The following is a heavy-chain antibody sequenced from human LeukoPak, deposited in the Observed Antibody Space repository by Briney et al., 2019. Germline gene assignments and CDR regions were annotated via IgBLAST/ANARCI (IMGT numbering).Heavy chain of an antibody. CDR3: ARGPPIQLWPRYYYYYYGMDV. V-gene: IGHV1-8*01. D-gene: IGHD5-18*01. J-gene: IGHJ6*02. CDR1: GYTFTSYD. CDR2: MNPNSGNT. Sequence: SVKVSCKASGYTFTSYDINWVRQATGQGLEWMGWMNPNSGNTGYAQKFQGRVTMTRNTSISTAYMELSSLRSEDTAVSYCARGPPIQLWPRYYYYYYGMDVWGQGTTVTVSS.